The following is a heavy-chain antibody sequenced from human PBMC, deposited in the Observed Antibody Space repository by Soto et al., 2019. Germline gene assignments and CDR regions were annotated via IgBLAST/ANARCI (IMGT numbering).Heavy chain of an antibody. J-gene: IGHJ6*03. CDR1: GDTFNDYY. Sequence: QVQLVQSGAEVKRPGASVTVSCRSSGDTFNDYYIHWVRQAPGQGLEWMGWINPNGGVTKYAQKSQGWVSMTRDTSIRTVYMQLSRLRSEDTAVYYCARESGVATATLDYYYFYMDVWGTGTRVTVSS. CDR3: ARESGVATATLDYYYFYMDV. D-gene: IGHD5-12*01. CDR2: INPNGGVT. V-gene: IGHV1-2*04.